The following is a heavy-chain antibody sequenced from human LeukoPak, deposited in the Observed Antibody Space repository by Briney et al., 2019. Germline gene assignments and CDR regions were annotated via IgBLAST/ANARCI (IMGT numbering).Heavy chain of an antibody. J-gene: IGHJ4*02. CDR1: GYTLTELS. Sequence: ASVKVSCKVSGYTLTELSMHWVRQAPGKGLEWMGGFDPEDGETIYAQKFQGRVTMTEDTSTDTAYMELSSLRSEDTAAYYCATVVPAANPYFDYWGQGTLVTVSS. V-gene: IGHV1-24*01. CDR2: FDPEDGET. CDR3: ATVVPAANPYFDY. D-gene: IGHD2-2*01.